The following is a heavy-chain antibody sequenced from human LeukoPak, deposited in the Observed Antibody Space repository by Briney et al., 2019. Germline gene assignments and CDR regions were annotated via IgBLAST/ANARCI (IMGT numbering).Heavy chain of an antibody. Sequence: ASVKVSCKASGYTFTGYYMHWVRQAPGQGLEWMGWINPNSGGTNYAQKFQGRVTMTRDTSISTAYMELSRLRSDDTAVYYCARVLAYYNDSSGSNFDYWGQGTLVTVSS. V-gene: IGHV1-2*02. CDR3: ARVLAYYNDSSGSNFDY. D-gene: IGHD3-22*01. CDR2: INPNSGGT. CDR1: GYTFTGYY. J-gene: IGHJ4*02.